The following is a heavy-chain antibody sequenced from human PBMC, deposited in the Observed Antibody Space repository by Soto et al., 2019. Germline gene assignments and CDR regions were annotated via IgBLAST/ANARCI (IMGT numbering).Heavy chain of an antibody. V-gene: IGHV3-48*01. CDR1: GFTFSSYS. Sequence: GGSLRLSCAASGFTFSSYSMNWVRQAPGKGLEWVSYVSSSSSTIYYADSVKGRFTISRDNAKNSLYLQMNSLRAEDTAVYYCARAVGQQHYYYYYMDVWGKGTTVTVSS. CDR3: ARAVGQQHYYYYYMDV. D-gene: IGHD6-13*01. J-gene: IGHJ6*03. CDR2: VSSSSSTI.